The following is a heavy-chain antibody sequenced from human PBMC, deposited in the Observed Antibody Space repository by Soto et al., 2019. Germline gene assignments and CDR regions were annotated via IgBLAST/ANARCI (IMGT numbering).Heavy chain of an antibody. J-gene: IGHJ3*02. Sequence: TGGSLRLSCAASGFNFSSYAMSWVRQAPGKGLEWVSAISGSGGSTYYADSVKGRFTISRDNSKNTLYLQMNSLRAEDTAVYYCAKDRGRTVTNDAFDIWGQGTMVTVSS. CDR2: ISGSGGST. CDR3: AKDRGRTVTNDAFDI. V-gene: IGHV3-23*01. CDR1: GFNFSSYA. D-gene: IGHD4-17*01.